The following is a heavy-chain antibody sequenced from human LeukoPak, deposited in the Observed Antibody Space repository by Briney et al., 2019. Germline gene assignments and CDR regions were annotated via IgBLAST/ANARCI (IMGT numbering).Heavy chain of an antibody. CDR2: VRYDGRNE. CDR1: GLTFSGFG. J-gene: IGHJ4*02. Sequence: PGGSLRLSCAASGLTFSGFGMHWVRRAPGKGLEWVAFVRYDGRNEWYADSVKGRFTISKDTSTNTLFLQMNSLRVEDTAVYYCAKGGYGSLYFDYWGQGTLVTVSS. V-gene: IGHV3-30*02. CDR3: AKGGYGSLYFDY. D-gene: IGHD4-17*01.